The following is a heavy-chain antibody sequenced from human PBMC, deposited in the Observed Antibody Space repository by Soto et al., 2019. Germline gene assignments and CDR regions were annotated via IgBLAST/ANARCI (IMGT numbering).Heavy chain of an antibody. Sequence: SQTLSLTCAISGDSVSSNSAAWNWIRQSPSRGLEWLGRTYYRSKWYNDYAVSVKSRITINPDTSKNQFPLQLNSVTPEDTAVYYCARDPDYYDSSGYYRESAGFDIWGQGTMVTVSS. CDR3: ARDPDYYDSSGYYRESAGFDI. V-gene: IGHV6-1*01. J-gene: IGHJ3*02. D-gene: IGHD3-22*01. CDR2: TYYRSKWYN. CDR1: GDSVSSNSAA.